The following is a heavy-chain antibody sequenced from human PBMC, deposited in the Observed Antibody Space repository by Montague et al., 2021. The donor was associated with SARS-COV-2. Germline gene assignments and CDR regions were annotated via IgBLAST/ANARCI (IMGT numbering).Heavy chain of an antibody. V-gene: IGHV4-61*01. Sequence: SETLSLTCTVSDGSVISTYPHWHWVRQSPGLGLKWIGGYLFHINTADYHASLSSLATITVDTPKNRFSLSLTSVTAADTAVYYCTRGIHSYKTGYWGQGIQVTVSS. CDR3: TRGIHSYKTGY. D-gene: IGHD6-13*01. CDR2: LFHINTA. CDR1: DGSVISTYPH. J-gene: IGHJ4*02.